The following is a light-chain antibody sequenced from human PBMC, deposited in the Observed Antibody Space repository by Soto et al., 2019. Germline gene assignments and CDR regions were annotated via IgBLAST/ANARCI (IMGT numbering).Light chain of an antibody. CDR1: QDIRHY. J-gene: IGKJ2*01. CDR2: DAS. V-gene: IGKV1-33*01. Sequence: DIQMTQSPSSLSASVGDRVTITCQASQDIRHYLNWYQQKPGKAPKLLISDASILETGVPSRFSGSASETNFTFTIRSLQPEDIATYHCQQYDDLPYTFGQGTKLEIK. CDR3: QQYDDLPYT.